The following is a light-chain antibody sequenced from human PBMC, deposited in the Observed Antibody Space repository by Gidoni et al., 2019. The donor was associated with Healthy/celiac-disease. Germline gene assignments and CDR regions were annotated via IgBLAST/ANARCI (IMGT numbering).Light chain of an antibody. CDR1: QSVSSN. Sequence: EIVMTQSPATLSVSPGKRATLSCRASQSVSSNLAWYQQKPGQAPRPLIYGASTRATGIPARFSGSGSGTEFTLTISSLQSEDFAVYYCQQYNNWLYTFGQGTKLEIK. CDR2: GAS. V-gene: IGKV3-15*01. CDR3: QQYNNWLYT. J-gene: IGKJ2*01.